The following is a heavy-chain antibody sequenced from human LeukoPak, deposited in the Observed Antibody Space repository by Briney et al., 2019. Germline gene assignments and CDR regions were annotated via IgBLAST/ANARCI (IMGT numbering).Heavy chain of an antibody. V-gene: IGHV4-59*01. J-gene: IGHJ4*02. Sequence: SESLSLTCTVSGGSISSSYWSWVRQPPGKGLECLGYIYYSGSTNYNPSLKSRVTTSVDTSKNQFSLKTSSMTDANTVEYYGARGPDYYGSGSYYPDYWGQGTLVTVSS. CDR2: IYYSGST. D-gene: IGHD3-10*01. CDR3: ARGPDYYGSGSYYPDY. CDR1: GGSISSSY.